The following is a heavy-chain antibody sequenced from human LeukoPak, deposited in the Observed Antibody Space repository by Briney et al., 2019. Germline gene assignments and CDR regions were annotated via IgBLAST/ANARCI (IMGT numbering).Heavy chain of an antibody. CDR3: ARGEGMTIFGPYYFDY. CDR2: IIPIFGTA. D-gene: IGHD3-3*01. V-gene: IGHV1-69*05. CDR1: GGTFSSYA. Sequence: SVKVSCKASGGTFSSYAISWVRQAPGQGLEWMGGIIPIFGTANYAQKFQGRVTMTRDTSTSTVYMELSSLRSEDTAVYYCARGEGMTIFGPYYFDYWGQGNLVTVSS. J-gene: IGHJ4*02.